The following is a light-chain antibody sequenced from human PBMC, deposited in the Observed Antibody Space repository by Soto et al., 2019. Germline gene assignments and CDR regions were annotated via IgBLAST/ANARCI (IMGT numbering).Light chain of an antibody. CDR1: SSDVGGYNL. J-gene: IGLJ1*01. V-gene: IGLV2-11*01. Sequence: QSALTQPRSVSGSPGQSVTISCTGTSSDVGGYNLVSWYQQHPGKAPKLMIYDVSKRPSGVPDRFSGSKSGNTASLTISGLQAEDEADYYCSSYAGSYTFYVFGTGTKLTVL. CDR3: SSYAGSYTFYV. CDR2: DVS.